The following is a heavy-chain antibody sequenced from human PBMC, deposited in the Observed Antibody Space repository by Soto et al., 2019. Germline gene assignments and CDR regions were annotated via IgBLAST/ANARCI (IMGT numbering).Heavy chain of an antibody. J-gene: IGHJ6*02. CDR1: GFTFSSYA. CDR2: ISYDGSNK. Sequence: GSLKLSCAASGFTFSSYAMHWVRQAPGKGLEWVAVISYDGSNKYYADSVKGRFTISRDNSKNTLYLQMNSLRAEDTAVYYCVGYYHYYYGMDVWGQGTTVTVSS. V-gene: IGHV3-30-3*01. CDR3: VGYYHYYYGMDV.